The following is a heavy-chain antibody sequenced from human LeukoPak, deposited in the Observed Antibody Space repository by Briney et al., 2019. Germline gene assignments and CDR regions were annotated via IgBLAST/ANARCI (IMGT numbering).Heavy chain of an antibody. CDR3: ARATYSANRLDY. CDR1: GGSISSGSYY. Sequence: SETLSLTCTVSGGSISSGSYYWSWIRQPAGKGLEWIGRIYTSGSTNYNPSLKSRVTISVDTSKNQFSLKLSSVTATDTAVYYCARATYSANRLDYWGQGTLVTVSS. CDR2: IYTSGST. J-gene: IGHJ4*02. V-gene: IGHV4-61*02. D-gene: IGHD2-15*01.